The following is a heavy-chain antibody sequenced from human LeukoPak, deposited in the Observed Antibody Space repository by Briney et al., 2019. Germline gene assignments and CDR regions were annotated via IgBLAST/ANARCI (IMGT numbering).Heavy chain of an antibody. D-gene: IGHD1-26*01. Sequence: GGSLRLSCSASGFTFSNYAMSWVRQAPGKGLDWVSCISGSDGTTSYANSVEGRFTISRDNSKDTLYLQMNSLRAEDTAIYYCAKADGGRSSCDASDIWGQGTMVTVSS. J-gene: IGHJ3*02. V-gene: IGHV3-23*01. CDR3: AKADGGRSSCDASDI. CDR2: ISGSDGTT. CDR1: GFTFSNYA.